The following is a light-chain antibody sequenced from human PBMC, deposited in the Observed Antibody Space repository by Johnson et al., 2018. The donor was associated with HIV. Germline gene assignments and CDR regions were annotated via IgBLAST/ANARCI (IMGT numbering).Light chain of an antibody. J-gene: IGLJ1*01. Sequence: QSVLTQPPSVSAAPGQKVTISCSGSSSNIGNNYVSWYQQLPGTAPKLLIYENNKRPSGIPDRFSGSKSGTSATLGITGPQPGDEADYYCGTWDSSLSANVFGTGTKDTVL. CDR1: SSNIGNNY. V-gene: IGLV1-51*02. CDR2: ENN. CDR3: GTWDSSLSANV.